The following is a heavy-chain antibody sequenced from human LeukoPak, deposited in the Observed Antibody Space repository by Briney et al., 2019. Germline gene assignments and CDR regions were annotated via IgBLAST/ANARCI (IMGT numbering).Heavy chain of an antibody. CDR3: ASGGSSSWYENWFDP. D-gene: IGHD6-13*01. V-gene: IGHV3-48*02. Sequence: GGSLRLSCAASGFTFSSYSMNWVRQAPGKGLEWVSYISSSSSTIYYADSVKGRFTISRDNAKNSLYLQMNGLRDEDTAVYYCASGGSSSWYENWFDPWGQGTLVTVSS. CDR2: ISSSSSTI. CDR1: GFTFSSYS. J-gene: IGHJ5*02.